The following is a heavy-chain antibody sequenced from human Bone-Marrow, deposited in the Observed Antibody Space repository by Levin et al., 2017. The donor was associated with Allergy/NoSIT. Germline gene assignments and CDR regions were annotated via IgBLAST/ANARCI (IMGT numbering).Heavy chain of an antibody. CDR2: VYHDGIT. CDR3: AREGPVATGFDL. CDR1: GGSIGRYY. D-gene: IGHD5-12*01. J-gene: IGHJ4*02. V-gene: IGHV4-59*13. Sequence: MSSETLSLTCRISGGSIGRYYWTWIRQSPTKGLEWIGCVYHDGITSYNPSLESRVTISADTSKNQISLKVKSVTPGDTAVYFCAREGPVATGFDLWGQGTLVAVSS.